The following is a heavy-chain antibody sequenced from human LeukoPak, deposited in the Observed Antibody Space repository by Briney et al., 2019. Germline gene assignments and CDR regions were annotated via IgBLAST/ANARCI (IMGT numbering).Heavy chain of an antibody. CDR1: AFSLSRNF. CDR3: AREVGSGSYLAHAFDL. CDR2: IYIGGDT. J-gene: IGHJ3*01. Sequence: GGSRRLSCAASAFSLSRNFMGWVRQAPGEGLEWVSLIYIGGDTYYADSVKGRFTISRDNTKNTIYLQMNSLRVEDTAVYYCAREVGSGSYLAHAFDLWGQGTMVTVSS. D-gene: IGHD1-26*01. V-gene: IGHV3-53*01.